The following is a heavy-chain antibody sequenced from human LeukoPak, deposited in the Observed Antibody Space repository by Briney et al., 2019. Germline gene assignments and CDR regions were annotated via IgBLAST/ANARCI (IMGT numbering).Heavy chain of an antibody. Sequence: ASVKVSCKASGYRFTSYGISWVRQAPGQGLEWMGWTSAYNGNTNYAQKLQGRVTMTTDTSTSPAYMELRSLRSDDTAVYYCARGGDGDILTGLVFDYWGQGTLVTVSS. V-gene: IGHV1-18*01. CDR3: ARGGDGDILTGLVFDY. D-gene: IGHD3-9*01. CDR1: GYRFTSYG. CDR2: TSAYNGNT. J-gene: IGHJ4*02.